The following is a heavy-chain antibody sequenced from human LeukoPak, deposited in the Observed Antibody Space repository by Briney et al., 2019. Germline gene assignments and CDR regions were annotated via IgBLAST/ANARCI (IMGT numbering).Heavy chain of an antibody. Sequence: AGGSLRLSCGASGFTFSSYAMHWVRQAPGKGLEWVAVISYDGSNKYYADSVKGRFTISRDNSKNTLYLQMNSLRAEDTAVYYCARIPPGSSIDYWGQGTLVTVSS. CDR3: ARIPPGSSIDY. D-gene: IGHD1-26*01. CDR2: ISYDGSNK. V-gene: IGHV3-30-3*01. J-gene: IGHJ4*02. CDR1: GFTFSSYA.